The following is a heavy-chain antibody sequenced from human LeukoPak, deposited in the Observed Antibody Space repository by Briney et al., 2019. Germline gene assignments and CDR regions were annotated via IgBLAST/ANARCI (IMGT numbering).Heavy chain of an antibody. CDR2: VSETGSGT. Sequence: PGGPLRLSCAASGFTFSDYYMSWVRQVPGKGLEWVSYVSETGSGTDYVDSVKGRFTIARDNAKNSLYLQMYSLRAEDTAVYYCARDLYSGSSPFDFWGQGTLVTVSS. CDR3: ARDLYSGSSPFDF. CDR1: GFTFSDYY. V-gene: IGHV3-11*06. D-gene: IGHD1-26*01. J-gene: IGHJ4*02.